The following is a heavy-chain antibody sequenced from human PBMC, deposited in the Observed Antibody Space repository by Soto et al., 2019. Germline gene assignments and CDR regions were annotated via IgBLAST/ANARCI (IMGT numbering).Heavy chain of an antibody. V-gene: IGHV1-18*04. Sequence: ASVKVSCKASGNTFTSYGISWVRQAPGQGLEWMGWISADNGNTNYAQKLQGRVSMTTDTSTSTAYMELRSLRSDANAVYYCAGGGWYGGDFEMWGQGTMVTVSS. CDR3: AGGGWYGGDFEM. CDR1: GNTFTSYG. D-gene: IGHD6-19*01. CDR2: ISADNGNT. J-gene: IGHJ3*02.